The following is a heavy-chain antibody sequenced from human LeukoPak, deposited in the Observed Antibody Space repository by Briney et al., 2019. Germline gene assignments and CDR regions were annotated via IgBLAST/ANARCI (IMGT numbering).Heavy chain of an antibody. Sequence: SETLSLTCAVYSDSFSGSYWSWLRQSPGKGLEWIGEINHSGSTNYSPSLRSRVTISLDMSKNQLFLKMSSVTVADTAVYYCAINPPRESPGGWGQGTLVTVSS. D-gene: IGHD3-10*01. CDR1: SDSFSGSY. J-gene: IGHJ4*01. CDR2: INHSGST. CDR3: AINPPRESPGG. V-gene: IGHV4-34*01.